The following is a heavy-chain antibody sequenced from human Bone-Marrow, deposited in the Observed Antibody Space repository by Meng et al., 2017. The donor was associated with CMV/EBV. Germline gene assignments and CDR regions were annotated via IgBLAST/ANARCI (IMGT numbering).Heavy chain of an antibody. CDR1: GGSISSSSYY. Sequence: GSLRLSSTVSGGSISSSSYYWGWIRQPPGKGLEWIGSIYYSGSTYYNPSLKSRVTISVDTSKNQFSLKLSSVTAADTAVYYCARHYYYYGMDVWGQGTTVTVSS. CDR3: ARHYYYYGMDV. V-gene: IGHV4-39*01. J-gene: IGHJ6*02. CDR2: IYYSGST.